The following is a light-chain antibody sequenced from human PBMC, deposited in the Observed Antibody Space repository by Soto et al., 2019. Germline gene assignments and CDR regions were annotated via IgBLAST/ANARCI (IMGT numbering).Light chain of an antibody. Sequence: VLTQPPSASGTPGQRVTISCSGSSSNIGSNTVNWYQQLPGTAPKLLIYSNNQRPSGVPDRFSGSKSGTSASLAISGLQSEDEADYYCAAWDDSLNGLVFGGGTQLTVL. CDR1: SSNIGSNT. CDR2: SNN. J-gene: IGLJ2*01. V-gene: IGLV1-44*01. CDR3: AAWDDSLNGLV.